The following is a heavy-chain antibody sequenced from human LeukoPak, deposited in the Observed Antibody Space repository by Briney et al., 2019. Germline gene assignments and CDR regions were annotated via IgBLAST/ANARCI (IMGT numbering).Heavy chain of an antibody. CDR3: ARSPSSSGWYADC. D-gene: IGHD6-19*01. CDR2: ISAYNGAT. CDR1: GYTFTSYG. V-gene: IGHV1-18*01. Sequence: GASVKVSCKASGYTFTSYGISWVRQAPGQGLEWMGWISAYNGATSYAQKLQGRVTMTTDTSANTAYMELRSLTSDDTAVYYCARSPSSSGWYADCWGLGTLVTVSS. J-gene: IGHJ4*02.